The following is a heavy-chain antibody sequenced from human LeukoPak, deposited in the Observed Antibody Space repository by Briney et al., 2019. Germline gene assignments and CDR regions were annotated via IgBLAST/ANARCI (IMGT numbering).Heavy chain of an antibody. V-gene: IGHV4-39*01. D-gene: IGHD6-13*01. J-gene: IGHJ5*02. CDR3: ARFYIAAAGTLWFDP. CDR1: GVSISSSNSY. CDR2: IYYSGNT. Sequence: SETLSLTCTVSGVSISSSNSYWGWIRQPPGKGLEWIGSIYYSGNTYYNASLKSQVSISIDTSKNQFSLKLSSVTAADTAVYYCARFYIAAAGTLWFDPWGQGTLVTVSS.